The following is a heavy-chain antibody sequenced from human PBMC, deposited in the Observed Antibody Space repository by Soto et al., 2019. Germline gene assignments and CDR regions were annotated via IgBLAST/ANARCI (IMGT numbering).Heavy chain of an antibody. J-gene: IGHJ6*02. Sequence: PSETLSLTCTVSGGSISSYYWSWIRQPPGKGLEWIGYIYYSGSTNYNPSLKSRVTISVDTSKNQFSLKLSSVTAADTAVYYCARGVVTPSYYYYGMDVWGQGTTVTVSS. CDR3: ARGVVTPSYYYYGMDV. CDR2: IYYSGST. D-gene: IGHD2-21*02. V-gene: IGHV4-59*08. CDR1: GGSISSYY.